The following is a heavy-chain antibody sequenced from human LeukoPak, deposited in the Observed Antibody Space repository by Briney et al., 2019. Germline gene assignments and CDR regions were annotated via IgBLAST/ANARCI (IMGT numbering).Heavy chain of an antibody. D-gene: IGHD3-10*01. CDR2: ISGSGGST. CDR1: GFIFSSYG. Sequence: GGSLRLSCAASGFIFSSYGMSWVRQAPGKGLEWVSIISGSGGSTFYADSVKGRFTISRDNSKNTLYLQMNRLRAEDTAVYYVAKGGSGSYHYYFGMDVWGQGATVSVSS. V-gene: IGHV3-23*01. J-gene: IGHJ6*01. CDR3: AKGGSGSYHYYFGMDV.